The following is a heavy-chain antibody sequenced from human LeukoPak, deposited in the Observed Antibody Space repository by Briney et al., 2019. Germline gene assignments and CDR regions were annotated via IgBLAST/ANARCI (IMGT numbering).Heavy chain of an antibody. V-gene: IGHV3-66*02. CDR3: ARDSTYYDILTGLSSRGGFDP. Sequence: GGSRRLSCAASGFTVSSNYMSWVRQAPGKGLEWVSVIYSGGSTYYADPVKGRFTISRDNSKNTLYLQMNSLRAEDTAVYYCARDSTYYDILTGLSSRGGFDPWGQGTLVTVSS. CDR2: IYSGGST. CDR1: GFTVSSNY. J-gene: IGHJ5*02. D-gene: IGHD3-9*01.